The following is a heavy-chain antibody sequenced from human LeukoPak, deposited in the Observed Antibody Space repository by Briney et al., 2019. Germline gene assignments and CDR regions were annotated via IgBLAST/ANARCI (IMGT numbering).Heavy chain of an antibody. J-gene: IGHJ4*02. CDR3: ARTYSSRPFDY. Sequence: GESLKISCKGSGYSFSNYWIAWVRQMPGKGLEWMGIIYPGDSDTTYSPSFQGQVTISADKSISTAYLQWSSLKASDTAMYYCARTYSSRPFDYWGQGTLVTVSS. CDR1: GYSFSNYW. V-gene: IGHV5-51*01. D-gene: IGHD6-13*01. CDR2: IYPGDSDT.